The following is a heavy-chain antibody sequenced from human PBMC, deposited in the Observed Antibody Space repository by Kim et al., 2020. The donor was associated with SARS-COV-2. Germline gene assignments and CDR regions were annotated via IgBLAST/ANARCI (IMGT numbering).Heavy chain of an antibody. D-gene: IGHD3-10*01. V-gene: IGHV3-33*06. CDR3: AKPLVYGSGSLAFFDY. J-gene: IGHJ4*02. Sequence: SVKGRFTISRDNSKNTLYLQMNSLRAEDTAVYYCAKPLVYGSGSLAFFDYWGQGTLVTVSS.